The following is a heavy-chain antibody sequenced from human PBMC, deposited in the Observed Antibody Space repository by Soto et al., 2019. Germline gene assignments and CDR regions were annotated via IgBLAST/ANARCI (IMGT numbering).Heavy chain of an antibody. V-gene: IGHV4-4*07. J-gene: IGHJ4*02. CDR3: ARDIGSFAYGEGY. D-gene: IGHD3-10*01. CDR2: VYSSGTT. Sequence: SETLSLTCSVSGGSINSYWRSWIRQPAGKGLEWIGRVYSSGTTDYNPSLNSRATMSVETSKNQFSLKLSSVTAADTAVYYCARDIGSFAYGEGYWGQGIQVTVSS. CDR1: GGSINSYW.